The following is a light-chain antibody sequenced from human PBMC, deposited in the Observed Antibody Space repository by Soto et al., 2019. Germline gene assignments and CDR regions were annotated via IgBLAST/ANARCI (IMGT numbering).Light chain of an antibody. CDR2: AAT. CDR3: QQYGSSPRT. CDR1: QTVSSSY. V-gene: IGKV3-20*01. J-gene: IGKJ1*01. Sequence: PGERATLSCRASQTVSSSYLAWYQQKLGQAPSLLIYAATSRATGTPDRFSGSGSGTDFTLTISRLEPEDVAVYYCQQYGSSPRTFGQGTKVDIK.